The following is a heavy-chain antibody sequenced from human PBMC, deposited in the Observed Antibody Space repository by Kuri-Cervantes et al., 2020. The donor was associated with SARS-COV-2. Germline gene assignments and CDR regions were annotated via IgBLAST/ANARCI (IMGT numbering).Heavy chain of an antibody. CDR3: ARDGYCSSTSCYAPMDA. D-gene: IGHD2-2*01. Sequence: ASVKVSCKASGYTFTSYGISWVRQAPGQGLEWMGWISAYNGNTNYAQKLQGRVTMTTDTSTSTAYMELRSLRSDDTAVYYCARDGYCSSTSCYAPMDAWGKGTTVTVSS. CDR1: GYTFTSYG. CDR2: ISAYNGNT. J-gene: IGHJ6*04. V-gene: IGHV1-18*01.